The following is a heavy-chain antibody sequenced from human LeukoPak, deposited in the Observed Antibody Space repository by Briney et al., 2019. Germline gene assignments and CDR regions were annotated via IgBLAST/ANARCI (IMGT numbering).Heavy chain of an antibody. D-gene: IGHD2-15*01. V-gene: IGHV4-59*01. CDR3: ARRYCSGGSCYSLDS. CDR1: GGSINNYY. CDR2: IDDRGST. J-gene: IGHJ4*02. Sequence: SETLSLTCTVSGGSINNYYWSWIRQPPGKGLEWIGYIDDRGSTDYNPSLKSRVTISVDTSTNQSSLKLSSVTAADSAVYYCARRYCSGGSCYSLDSWGQGTLVTVSS.